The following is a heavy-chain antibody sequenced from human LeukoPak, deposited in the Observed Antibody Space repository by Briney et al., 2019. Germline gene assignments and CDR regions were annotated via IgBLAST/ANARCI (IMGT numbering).Heavy chain of an antibody. Sequence: SETPSLTCTVSGGSIRSDYWSWIRQPPGEGLEWIGYIYYSGSTDYNPSLKSRVTISVDTSKNQFSLKMSSVTAADTAVYYCARAPHGFGAFDIWGPGTMVTVSS. CDR2: IYYSGST. J-gene: IGHJ3*02. D-gene: IGHD3-10*01. CDR1: GGSIRSDY. V-gene: IGHV4-59*01. CDR3: ARAPHGFGAFDI.